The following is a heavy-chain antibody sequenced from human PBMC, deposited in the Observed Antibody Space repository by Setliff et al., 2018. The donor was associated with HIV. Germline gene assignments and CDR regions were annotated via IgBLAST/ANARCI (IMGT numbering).Heavy chain of an antibody. D-gene: IGHD5-12*01. CDR1: GYTFTSYA. V-gene: IGHV1-3*03. CDR2: IDAGNGNT. J-gene: IGHJ4*02. Sequence: SVKVSCKASGYTFTSYAMHWVRQAPGQGLEWMAWIDAGNGNTKYSQEFQGRVTITRDTSASTAYMEPSSLRSEDMAVYYCARAGRDGYNSQGYFDYWGQGTLVAVSS. CDR3: ARAGRDGYNSQGYFDY.